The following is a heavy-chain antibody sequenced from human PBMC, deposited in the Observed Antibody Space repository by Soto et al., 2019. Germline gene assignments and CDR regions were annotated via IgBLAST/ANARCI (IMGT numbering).Heavy chain of an antibody. D-gene: IGHD3-22*01. V-gene: IGHV3-21*06. CDR3: ARTDRTLDP. CDR2: ISVGSGHI. Sequence: GVPLRLSCAASGFTFSSYSMNWARQAPGKGLEWVSSISVGSGHIYYADSVKGRFTISRDNAKNSLYLQMNSLRAEDTAVYYCARTDRTLDPWGQGTLVTVS. J-gene: IGHJ5*02. CDR1: GFTFSSYS.